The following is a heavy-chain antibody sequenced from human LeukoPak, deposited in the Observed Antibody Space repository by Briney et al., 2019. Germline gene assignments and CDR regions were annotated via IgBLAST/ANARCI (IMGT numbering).Heavy chain of an antibody. Sequence: SETLSLTCAVYGGSFSGYYWSWIRQPPGKGLEWIGEINHSGSTNYNPSLKSRVTISVDTSKNQFSLKLSSVTAADTAVYYCALFPPGVYWGQGTLVTVSS. CDR2: INHSGST. J-gene: IGHJ4*02. D-gene: IGHD3-10*01. V-gene: IGHV4-34*01. CDR3: ALFPPGVY. CDR1: GGSFSGYY.